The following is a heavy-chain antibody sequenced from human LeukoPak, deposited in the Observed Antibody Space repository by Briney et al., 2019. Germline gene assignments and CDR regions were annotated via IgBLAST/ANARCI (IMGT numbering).Heavy chain of an antibody. CDR1: GFTFSTFG. Sequence: GGSLRLSCAASGFAASGFTFSTFGMHWVRQAPGEGLEWVAFVRYDGTNKYYADSVKGRFTISRDNAKNSLYLQMNSLRAEDTAVYYCVGGYYYYYMDVWGKGTTVTVSS. CDR3: VGGYYYYYMDV. J-gene: IGHJ6*03. V-gene: IGHV3-30*02. D-gene: IGHD3-10*01. CDR2: VRYDGTNK.